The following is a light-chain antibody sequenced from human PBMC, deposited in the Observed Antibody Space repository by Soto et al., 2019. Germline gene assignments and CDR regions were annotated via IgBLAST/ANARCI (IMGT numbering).Light chain of an antibody. CDR1: QSVYSSS. J-gene: IGKJ5*01. Sequence: EIVLTQSPDTLSLSPGDRATLSCRASQSVYSSSLACYQQKPGQAPRLLIYGASRRASGVPARFSGSGSGTDFTLTISSLEPEDFALYYCQQRNTWPPITFGQGTRLEIK. CDR2: GAS. V-gene: IGKV3D-20*02. CDR3: QQRNTWPPIT.